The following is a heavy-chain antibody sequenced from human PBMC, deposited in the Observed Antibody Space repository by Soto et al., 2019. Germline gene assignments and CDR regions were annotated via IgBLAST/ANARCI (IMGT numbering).Heavy chain of an antibody. V-gene: IGHV1-69*06. J-gene: IGHJ3*01. Sequence: QEKLVQTGAEVKTPGSSVKVSCKISGGSFRNNAFSWVRQAPGQGLEWMGQILPVYDTTKYARKFEGRVTIYADKFIPTNHIELGTVRSCDTAVYYRWRIRGMLLGSFDVWGQGTTVSVSS. CDR1: GGSFRNNA. CDR2: ILPVYDTT. D-gene: IGHD3-16*01. CDR3: WRIRGMLLGSFDV.